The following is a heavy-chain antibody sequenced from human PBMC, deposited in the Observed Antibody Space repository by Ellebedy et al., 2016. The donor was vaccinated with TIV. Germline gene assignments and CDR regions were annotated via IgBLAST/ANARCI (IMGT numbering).Heavy chain of an antibody. CDR2: IIPILGKA. Sequence: AASVKVSCKASGGTFSSYGISWVRQAPGQGLEWMGGIIPILGKANYAQKFQGRVTITADESTSTAYMELRSLRSEDSAVYYCARVGNYYGGNPSYNFDYWGQGTLVTVSS. V-gene: IGHV1-69*10. CDR1: GGTFSSYG. J-gene: IGHJ4*02. D-gene: IGHD4-23*01. CDR3: ARVGNYYGGNPSYNFDY.